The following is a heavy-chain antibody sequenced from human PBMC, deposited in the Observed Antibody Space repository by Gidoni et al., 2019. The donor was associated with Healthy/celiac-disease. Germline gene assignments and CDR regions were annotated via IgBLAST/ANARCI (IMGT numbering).Heavy chain of an antibody. CDR2: IKHSGST. Sequence: QVQLQQWGAGLVKPSETRSLTCAVKGGSFRGYYWSWIRQPPGKGLEWIGEIKHSGSTNYNPSLTRRVTLSVDTSKNPFSLKLPSVTAADTAVYYCSSAENTSDFLSVPPGGYWGQGTLVPVSS. J-gene: IGHJ4*02. V-gene: IGHV4-34*01. CDR1: GGSFRGYY. D-gene: IGHD3-3*01. CDR3: SSAENTSDFLSVPPGGY.